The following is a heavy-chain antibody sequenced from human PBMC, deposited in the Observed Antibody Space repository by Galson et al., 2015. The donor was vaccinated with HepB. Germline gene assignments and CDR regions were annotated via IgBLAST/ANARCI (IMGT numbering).Heavy chain of an antibody. V-gene: IGHV3-30-3*01. CDR3: AREVIEFIERAGYYYYGMDV. Sequence: SLRLSCAASGFTFSSYAMHWVRQAPGKGLEWVAVISYDGSNKYYADSVKGRFTISRDNSKNTLYLQMNSLRAEDTAVYYCAREVIEFIERAGYYYYGMDVWGQGTTVTVSS. CDR1: GFTFSSYA. CDR2: ISYDGSNK. J-gene: IGHJ6*02. D-gene: IGHD3-22*01.